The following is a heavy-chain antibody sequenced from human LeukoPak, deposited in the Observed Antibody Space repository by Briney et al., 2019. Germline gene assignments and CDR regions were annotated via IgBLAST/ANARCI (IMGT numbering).Heavy chain of an antibody. V-gene: IGHV1-69*06. J-gene: IGHJ4*02. CDR1: GYTFTSYG. CDR2: ITPIFGTA. CDR3: ARSTARTYGDYVY. Sequence: ASVKVSCKASGYTFTSYGISWVRQAPGQGLEWMGGITPIFGTANYAQKFQGRVTITADKSTSTAYMELSSLRYEDTAVYYCARSTARTYGDYVYWGQGTLVTVSS. D-gene: IGHD4-17*01.